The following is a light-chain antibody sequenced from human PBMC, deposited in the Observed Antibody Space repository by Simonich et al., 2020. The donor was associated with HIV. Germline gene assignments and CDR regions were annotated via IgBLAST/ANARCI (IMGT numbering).Light chain of an antibody. J-gene: IGLJ2*01. CDR3: QSYDSSLSGVV. CDR2: GNS. Sequence: QSVLTQPPSVSGAPGQRVTISCTGSSSNIGAGNVVHWYQQMPGKAPKLLIYGNSNRPSGVPDRFSGSKSGTSASLAITGLQAKDEADYYCQSYDSSLSGVVFGGGTKLTVL. V-gene: IGLV1-40*01. CDR1: SSNIGAGNV.